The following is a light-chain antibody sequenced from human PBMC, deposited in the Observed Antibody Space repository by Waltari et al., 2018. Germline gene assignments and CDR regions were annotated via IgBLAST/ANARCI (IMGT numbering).Light chain of an antibody. CDR2: KDN. CDR1: ALAKTY. V-gene: IGLV3-27*01. Sequence: SYALTQPSSVSVSPGQTAPITCSGDALAKTYYRWFQQKPGQAPVLVIYKDNERPSGIPERFSGSTSGTTVTLTISGAQVEDEADYYCYSPADNNLGVFGGGTKLTVL. J-gene: IGLJ3*02. CDR3: YSPADNNLGV.